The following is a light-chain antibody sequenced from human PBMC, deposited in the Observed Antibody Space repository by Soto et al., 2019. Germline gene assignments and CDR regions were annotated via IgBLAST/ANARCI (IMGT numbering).Light chain of an antibody. CDR1: QSISNF. CDR2: SAS. J-gene: IGKJ1*01. Sequence: DIQLTQSPSSLSASVGDRVTIICLSRQSISNFLNLYQQKPGQAPTLLISSASNVQSGVPSRFSGRGSGTEFTLTISGLQPEDSASYCCQQSYNFPRTFGQGTKVDIK. V-gene: IGKV1-39*01. CDR3: QQSYNFPRT.